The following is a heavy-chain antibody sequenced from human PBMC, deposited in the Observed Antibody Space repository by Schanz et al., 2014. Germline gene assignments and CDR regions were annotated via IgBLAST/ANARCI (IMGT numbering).Heavy chain of an antibody. Sequence: QVQLQQWGAGLLKPSETLSLTCAVYGGSFSGYFWSWTRQSPEKGLEWIGEISHSGRTTYNPSLKGRAPIPVDTSKNQFFLKLSSVAAADTAVYYCARHLAESAAAAFDSWGQGTLVAVSS. CDR1: GGSFSGYF. CDR2: ISHSGRT. J-gene: IGHJ4*02. D-gene: IGHD2-2*01. V-gene: IGHV4-34*01. CDR3: ARHLAESAAAAFDS.